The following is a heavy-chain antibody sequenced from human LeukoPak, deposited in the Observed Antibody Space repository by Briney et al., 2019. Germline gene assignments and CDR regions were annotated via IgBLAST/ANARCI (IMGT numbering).Heavy chain of an antibody. V-gene: IGHV3-30*02. J-gene: IGHJ6*02. CDR3: AKDQGYCSSTSCYVSGMDV. Sequence: GSLRLSCAASRFAFSSYGMHWVRQAPGKGLEWVAVIWYDGSNKYYADSVKGRFTISRDNSKNTLYLQMNSLRAEDTAVYYCAKDQGYCSSTSCYVSGMDVWGQGTTVTVSS. D-gene: IGHD2-2*01. CDR2: IWYDGSNK. CDR1: RFAFSSYG.